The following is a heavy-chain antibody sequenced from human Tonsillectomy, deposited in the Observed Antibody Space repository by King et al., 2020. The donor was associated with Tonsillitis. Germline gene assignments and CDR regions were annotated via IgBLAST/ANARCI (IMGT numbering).Heavy chain of an antibody. V-gene: IGHV3-66*01. CDR2: VYSGGRT. J-gene: IGHJ4*02. CDR3: AKDLDNEYNNSARDY. Sequence: VQLVESGGGLVQPGGSLRLSCAASGFIVSNNFISWVRQAPGKGLEWVADVYSGGRTFYAEFVKGRFTISRDNSKNTVYLQMKSLRAEDTAVYYCAKDLDNEYNNSARDYWGQGTLVTVSP. CDR1: GFIVSNNF. D-gene: IGHD4-11*01.